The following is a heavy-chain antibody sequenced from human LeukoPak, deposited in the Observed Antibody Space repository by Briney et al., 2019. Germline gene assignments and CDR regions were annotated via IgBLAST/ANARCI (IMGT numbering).Heavy chain of an antibody. Sequence: PGGSLRLSCAASGFTFSSYAMHWVRQAPGKGLEWVAVISYDGRNNYYADSVKGRFTISRANSKNTLYLQMNSLRDKDLAVYYFARGRFRRRLVRGVIPTSYDYWGQGTLVTVSS. D-gene: IGHD3-10*01. CDR1: GFTFSSYA. J-gene: IGHJ4*02. V-gene: IGHV3-30*04. CDR3: ARGRFRRRLVRGVIPTSYDY. CDR2: ISYDGRNN.